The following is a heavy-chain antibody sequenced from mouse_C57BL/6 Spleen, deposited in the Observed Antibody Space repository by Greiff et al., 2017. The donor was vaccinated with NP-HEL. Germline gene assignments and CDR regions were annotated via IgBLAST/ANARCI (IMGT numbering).Heavy chain of an antibody. CDR3: AWGYGSSYRFAY. CDR2: IYPGDGDT. CDR1: GYAFSSSW. V-gene: IGHV1-82*01. Sequence: QVTLKVSGPELVKPGASVKISCKASGYAFSSSWMNWVKQRPGKGLEWIGRIYPGDGDTNYNGKFKGKATLTADKSSSTAYMQLSSLTSEDSAVYFCAWGYGSSYRFAYWGQGTLVTVSA. J-gene: IGHJ3*01. D-gene: IGHD1-1*01.